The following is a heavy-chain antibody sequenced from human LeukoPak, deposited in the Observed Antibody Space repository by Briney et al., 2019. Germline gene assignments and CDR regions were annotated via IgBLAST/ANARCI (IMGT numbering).Heavy chain of an antibody. Sequence: SQTLSLTCTVSGGSISSGDYYWSWIRQPPGKGLEWVACMYYSGSTYYNPSLKSRVTMSADTSKNQLSLKLSSVTAADTAVYYCARPYYYDSRIDPWGQGILVTVSS. D-gene: IGHD3-22*01. CDR2: MYYSGST. J-gene: IGHJ5*02. V-gene: IGHV4-30-4*01. CDR1: GGSISSGDYY. CDR3: ARPYYYDSRIDP.